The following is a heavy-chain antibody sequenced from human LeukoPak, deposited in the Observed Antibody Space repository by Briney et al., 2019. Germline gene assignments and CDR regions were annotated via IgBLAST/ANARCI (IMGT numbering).Heavy chain of an antibody. Sequence: SETLSLTCTVSGGSISSSSYYWGWIRQPPGKGLEWIGTIYYSGSTYYNPSLKSRVTISVDTSKNQFSLKLSSVTAADTAAYYCARGSMAEDIVVVPLSSEYFQHWGQGTLVTVSS. V-gene: IGHV4-39*01. CDR2: IYYSGST. CDR3: ARGSMAEDIVVVPLSSEYFQH. D-gene: IGHD2-2*01. CDR1: GGSISSSSYY. J-gene: IGHJ1*01.